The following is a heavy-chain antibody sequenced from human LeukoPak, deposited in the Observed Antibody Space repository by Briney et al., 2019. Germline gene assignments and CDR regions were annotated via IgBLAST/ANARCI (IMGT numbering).Heavy chain of an antibody. CDR2: IYYSGRT. V-gene: IGHV4-61*01. CDR3: ARDGDSSGSLDY. D-gene: IGHD3-22*01. CDR1: GGSISSSSYY. Sequence: SETLSLTCTVSGGSISSSSYYWGWIRQPPGKGLEWTGYIYYSGRTNYNPSLKSRVTISGDTSKNQFSLKLSSVTAADTAVYYCARDGDSSGSLDYWGQGTLVTVSS. J-gene: IGHJ4*02.